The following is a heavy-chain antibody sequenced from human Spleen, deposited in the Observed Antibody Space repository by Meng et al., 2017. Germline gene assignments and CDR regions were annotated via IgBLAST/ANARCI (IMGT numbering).Heavy chain of an antibody. CDR1: GFAFSRYS. CDR3: ARGVVGSTKNFDL. D-gene: IGHD1-26*01. Sequence: EVQLVESGGGLVQPGGSLRLSCAASGFAFSRYSMHWVRQAPGKGLEWISYVSSGGHTKYYADSVKGRFTISRDNAKKSLYLQMNSLRGEDTAVYYCARGVVGSTKNFDLWGRGTLVTVSS. J-gene: IGHJ4*02. V-gene: IGHV3-48*04. CDR2: VSSGGHTK.